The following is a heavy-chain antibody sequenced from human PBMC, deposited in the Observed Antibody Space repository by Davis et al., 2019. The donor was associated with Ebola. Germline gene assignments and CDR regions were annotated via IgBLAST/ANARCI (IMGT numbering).Heavy chain of an antibody. V-gene: IGHV1-18*01. CDR1: GYTFTSYG. D-gene: IGHD1-26*01. J-gene: IGHJ4*02. Sequence: ASVKVSCKASGYTFTSYGISWVRQAPGQGLEWMGWISAYNGNTNYAQKLQGRVAMTTDTSTSTAYMELRSLRSDDTAVYYCARVVVGAIRGDYWGQGTLVTVSS. CDR2: ISAYNGNT. CDR3: ARVVVGAIRGDY.